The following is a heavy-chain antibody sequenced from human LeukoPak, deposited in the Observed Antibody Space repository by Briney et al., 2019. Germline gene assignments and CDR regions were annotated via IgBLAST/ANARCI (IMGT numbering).Heavy chain of an antibody. Sequence: GGSLRLSCSASGFTFTTYAMSWVRQAPGKGLEWVSAIGGSGSSTYYADSVKGRFTVSRDNSKNTLFLQMNSRRAEDTAVYYCAQGYCSSSSCYSYAFDIWGQGTVVTVPS. CDR1: GFTFTTYA. CDR3: AQGYCSSSSCYSYAFDI. V-gene: IGHV3-23*01. J-gene: IGHJ3*02. D-gene: IGHD2-2*01. CDR2: IGGSGSST.